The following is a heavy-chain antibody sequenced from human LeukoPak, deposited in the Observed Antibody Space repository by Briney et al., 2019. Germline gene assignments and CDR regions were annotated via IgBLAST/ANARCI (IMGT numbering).Heavy chain of an antibody. Sequence: SVKVSCKASGYTFNNYYMYWARQAPGQGLEWMGMINPSGGGTSYAQKFQGRVTMTRDTSTRTVYMEVSSLKPEDTAVYYCARQGAYSSAIGMGYWGQGTLVTVSS. D-gene: IGHD6-19*01. J-gene: IGHJ4*02. V-gene: IGHV1-46*02. CDR3: ARQGAYSSAIGMGY. CDR1: GYTFNNYY. CDR2: INPSGGGT.